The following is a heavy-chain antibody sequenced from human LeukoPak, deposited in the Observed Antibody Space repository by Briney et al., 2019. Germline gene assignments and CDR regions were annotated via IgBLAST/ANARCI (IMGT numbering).Heavy chain of an antibody. V-gene: IGHV7-4-1*02. CDR2: INTNTGNP. CDR1: GYTFTGYY. D-gene: IGHD3-10*01. Sequence: GASVKVSCKASGYTFTGYYMHWVRQAPGQGLEWMGWINTNTGNPTYAQGFTGRFVFSLDTSVSTAYLQISSLKAEDTAVYYCARGPELLWFGELPGGVDYWGQGTLVTVSS. CDR3: ARGPELLWFGELPGGVDY. J-gene: IGHJ4*02.